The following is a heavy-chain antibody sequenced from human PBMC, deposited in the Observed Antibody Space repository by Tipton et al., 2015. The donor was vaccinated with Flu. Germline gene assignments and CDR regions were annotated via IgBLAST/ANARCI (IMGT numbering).Heavy chain of an antibody. D-gene: IGHD1-1*01. CDR1: GGSISTSGYY. CDR3: ARVWSSFVATASLDY. V-gene: IGHV4-39*07. J-gene: IGHJ4*02. Sequence: LRLSCTVSGGSISTSGYYWGWIRQPPGKGLEWIESIRYGGSSYYTPSLKSRVTISLDMSKDQFSLKLASVTAADTAVYYCARVWSSFVATASLDYWGRGTLVTVSS. CDR2: IRYGGSS.